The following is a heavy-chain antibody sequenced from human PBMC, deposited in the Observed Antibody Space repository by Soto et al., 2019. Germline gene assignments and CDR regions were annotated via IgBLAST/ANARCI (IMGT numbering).Heavy chain of an antibody. CDR1: GYGFTTYG. V-gene: IGHV1-18*01. J-gene: IGHJ4*02. CDR2: ISAHNGNT. Sequence: QVHLVQSGAEVKKPGASVKVSCKGSGYGFTTYGITWVRQAPGKGLEWMAWISAHNGNTNYAQKLQGRVTVTRDTSTSTAYMGLKSLRSDDPAVYYCARGRYGDYWGQGALVTVSS. CDR3: ARGRYGDY. D-gene: IGHD1-1*01.